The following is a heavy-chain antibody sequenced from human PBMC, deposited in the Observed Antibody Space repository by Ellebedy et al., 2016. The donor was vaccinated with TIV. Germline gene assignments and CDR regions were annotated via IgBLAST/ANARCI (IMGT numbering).Heavy chain of an antibody. CDR1: GGSTSSYY. CDR2: ISYSGST. V-gene: IGHV4-59*08. J-gene: IGHJ6*02. D-gene: IGHD2-15*01. CDR3: ARLGCSGGSCYGNYYGMDV. Sequence: MPSETLSLTCTVSGGSTSSYYWSWIRQPPGKGLEWVGYISYSGSTNYNPSLKSRVTMSVDTSKNQFSLKLTSVTAADTAVYYCARLGCSGGSCYGNYYGMDVWGQGTTVTVSS.